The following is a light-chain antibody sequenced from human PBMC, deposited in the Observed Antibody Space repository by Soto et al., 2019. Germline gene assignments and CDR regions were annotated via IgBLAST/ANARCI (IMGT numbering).Light chain of an antibody. Sequence: IQMTQSPSSLSASVGDRVTITCRASQSISSYLNWYQQKPGKAPKLLIYAASSLQSGVPSRFRGGASGTDFTLTISSLQLDDFATYYCQQSYNTPLTFGQGTKVDIK. CDR2: AAS. J-gene: IGKJ1*01. CDR1: QSISSY. V-gene: IGKV1-39*01. CDR3: QQSYNTPLT.